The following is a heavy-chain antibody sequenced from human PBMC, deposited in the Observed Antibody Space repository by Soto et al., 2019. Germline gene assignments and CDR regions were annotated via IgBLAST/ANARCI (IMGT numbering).Heavy chain of an antibody. J-gene: IGHJ3*02. CDR3: ANLQLRFLEWPHYDAFDI. CDR1: GFTFSSYA. D-gene: IGHD3-3*01. Sequence: GGSLRLSCAASGFTFSSYAMSWVRQAPGKGLEWVSAISGSGGSTYYADSVKGRFTISRDNSKNTLYLQMNSLRAEDTAVYYCANLQLRFLEWPHYDAFDIWGQGTMVTVSS. V-gene: IGHV3-23*01. CDR2: ISGSGGST.